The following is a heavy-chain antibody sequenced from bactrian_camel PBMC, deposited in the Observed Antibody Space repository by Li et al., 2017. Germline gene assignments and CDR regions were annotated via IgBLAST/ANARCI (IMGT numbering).Heavy chain of an antibody. CDR3: AAGLWYGGLGYETLRERWTKY. CDR2: ISTPTGAT. D-gene: IGHD5*01. Sequence: HVQLVESGGGSVQAGESLTLSCAASEYTVTNNFMGWFRRAPGKEREGVATISTPTGATSYSDSVKGRFTISQDNAENTVYLQMNSLKPEDTAMYYCAAGLWYGGLGYETLRERWTKYWGQGTQVTVS. CDR1: EYTVTNNF. J-gene: IGHJ4*01. V-gene: IGHV3S63*01.